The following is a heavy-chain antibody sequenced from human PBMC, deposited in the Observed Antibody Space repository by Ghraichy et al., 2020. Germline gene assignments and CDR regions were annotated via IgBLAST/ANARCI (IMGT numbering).Heavy chain of an antibody. CDR1: GYTFTSYG. V-gene: IGHV1-18*01. Sequence: ASVKVSCKASGYTFTSYGINWVRQAPGQGLEWMGWISVYNGNTNYAEKLQGRVTMTTDTSTSTAYMELRSLRSDDTAVYYCERDEGNDLTVVTGTLEYWGQGTLVTVSS. CDR2: ISVYNGNT. D-gene: IGHD4-23*01. J-gene: IGHJ4*02. CDR3: ERDEGNDLTVVTGTLEY.